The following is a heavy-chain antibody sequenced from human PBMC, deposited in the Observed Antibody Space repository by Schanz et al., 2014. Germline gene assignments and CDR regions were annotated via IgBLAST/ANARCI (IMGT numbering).Heavy chain of an antibody. V-gene: IGHV3-30*03. J-gene: IGHJ4*02. D-gene: IGHD1-20*01. Sequence: QLVGSGGGLIQPGGSLRLSCTASGLAFSSYSMNGVRQAPGKGLDWMALKSNDGSIKYYGDSVEGRFTISRDNSRNTLYLQMNSLRTEDTAVYYCARANSRRKITFDYWGRGTLVAVSS. CDR3: ARANSRRKITFDY. CDR2: KSNDGSIK. CDR1: GLAFSSYS.